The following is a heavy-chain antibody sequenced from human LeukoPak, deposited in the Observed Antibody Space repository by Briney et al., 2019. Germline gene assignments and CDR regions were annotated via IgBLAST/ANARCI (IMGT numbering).Heavy chain of an antibody. Sequence: HRESLKISCKGSGYSFTSYRIGWVRQMPGKGLEWMGIIYPGDSDTRYSPSFQGQVTISADKSISTAYLQWSSLKASDTAMYYCASAYRGSSKPFDYWGQGTLVTVSS. CDR3: ASAYRGSSKPFDY. V-gene: IGHV5-51*01. CDR2: IYPGDSDT. D-gene: IGHD3-16*01. CDR1: GYSFTSYR. J-gene: IGHJ4*02.